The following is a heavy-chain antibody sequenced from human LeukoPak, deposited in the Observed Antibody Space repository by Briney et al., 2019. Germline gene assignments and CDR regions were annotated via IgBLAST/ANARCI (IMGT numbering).Heavy chain of an antibody. CDR1: GGTFSSYA. D-gene: IGHD4-17*01. J-gene: IGHJ5*02. Sequence: ASVKVSCKASGGTFSSYAISWVRQAPGQGLEWMGTINPSGGGTTYVQKFQGRVTVTRDTSTSTVYMELSTLRSEDTAVYYCARVPYESTVTTGWFDPWGQGTLVTVSS. CDR2: INPSGGGT. CDR3: ARVPYESTVTTGWFDP. V-gene: IGHV1-46*01.